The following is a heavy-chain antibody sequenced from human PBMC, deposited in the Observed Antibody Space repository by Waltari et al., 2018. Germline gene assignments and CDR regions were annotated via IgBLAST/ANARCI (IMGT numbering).Heavy chain of an antibody. V-gene: IGHV3-43D*03. Sequence: EVQLVESVGVVVQPGGSLRLSCAASGFTFDAYAMHWVRQAPGKGLEWVSLISWDGGSTYYADSVKGRFTISRDNSKNSLYLQMNSLRAEDTALYYCAKGSGSYGYGWFDPWGQGTLVTVSS. J-gene: IGHJ5*02. CDR3: AKGSGSYGYGWFDP. D-gene: IGHD1-26*01. CDR2: ISWDGGST. CDR1: GFTFDAYA.